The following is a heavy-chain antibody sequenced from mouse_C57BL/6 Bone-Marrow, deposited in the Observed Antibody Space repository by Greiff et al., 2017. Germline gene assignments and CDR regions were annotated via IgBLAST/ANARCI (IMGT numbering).Heavy chain of an antibody. J-gene: IGHJ1*03. D-gene: IGHD1-1*01. CDR1: GFSLTSYG. CDR3: AKEGITTVVAHWYFDV. CDR2: IWGDGST. V-gene: IGHV2-3*01. Sequence: VKLVESGPGLVAPSQSLSITCTVSGFSLTSYGVSWVRQPPGKGLEWLGVIWGDGSTNYHSALISRLSISKDNSKSQVFLKLNRLQTDDTATYYCAKEGITTVVAHWYFDVWGTGTTVTVSS.